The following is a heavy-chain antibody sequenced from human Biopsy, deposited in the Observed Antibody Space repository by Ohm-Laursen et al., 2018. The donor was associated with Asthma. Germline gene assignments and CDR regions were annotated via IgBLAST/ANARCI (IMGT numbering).Heavy chain of an antibody. J-gene: IGHJ4*02. Sequence: SLRLSCTASRFTYEMHWVRQAPGKGLEWVSSISSSSSTNYADSVKGRFTISRDNAQNSLYLQMNSLRAEDTAVYYCTRSLGITGATMDYWGQGALVAVSS. V-gene: IGHV3-69-1*01. CDR1: RFTYE. D-gene: IGHD1-20*01. CDR2: ISSSSST. CDR3: TRSLGITGATMDY.